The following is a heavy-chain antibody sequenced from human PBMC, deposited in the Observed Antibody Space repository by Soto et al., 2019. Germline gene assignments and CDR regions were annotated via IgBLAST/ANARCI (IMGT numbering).Heavy chain of an antibody. D-gene: IGHD6-6*01. J-gene: IGHJ4*02. V-gene: IGHV4-34*01. CDR1: GGSFSGYY. CDR2: INHSGST. CDR3: ARRGLLNYSRQLVL. Sequence: SETLSLTCAVYGGSFSGYYWSWIRQPPGKGLEWIGEINHSGSTNYNPSLKSRVTISVDTSKNQFSLKLSSVTAADTAVYYCARRGLLNYSRQLVLWGQGTLVTVSS.